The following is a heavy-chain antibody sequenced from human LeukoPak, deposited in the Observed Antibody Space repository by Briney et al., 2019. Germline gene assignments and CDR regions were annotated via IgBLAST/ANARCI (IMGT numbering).Heavy chain of an antibody. CDR3: AELGITMIGGV. CDR1: GFTFSSYG. D-gene: IGHD3-10*02. Sequence: GGSLRLSCAAPGFTFSSYGMHWVRQAPGKGLEWVSYISSSGSTIYYADSVKGRFTISRDNAKNSLYLQMNSLRAEDTAVYYCAELGITMIGGVWGKGTTVTISS. V-gene: IGHV3-48*04. J-gene: IGHJ6*04. CDR2: ISSSGSTI.